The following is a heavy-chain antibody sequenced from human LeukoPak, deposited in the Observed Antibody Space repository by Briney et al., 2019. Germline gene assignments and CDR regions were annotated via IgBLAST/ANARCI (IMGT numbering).Heavy chain of an antibody. D-gene: IGHD2-2*01. Sequence: GGSLRLSCAASGFTFSSYGMHWVRQAPGKGLEWVAVIWYDGSNKYYADSVKGRFTISRDNSKNTLYLQMNSLRAEDTAVYYCARDFAPAALTDNWFDPWGQGTLLTVSS. J-gene: IGHJ5*02. CDR3: ARDFAPAALTDNWFDP. V-gene: IGHV3-33*01. CDR2: IWYDGSNK. CDR1: GFTFSSYG.